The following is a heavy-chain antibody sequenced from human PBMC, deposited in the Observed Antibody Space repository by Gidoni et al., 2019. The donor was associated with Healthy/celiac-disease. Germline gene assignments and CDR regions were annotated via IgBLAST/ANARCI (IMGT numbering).Heavy chain of an antibody. CDR2: ISYDGSNK. D-gene: IGHD3-3*01. J-gene: IGHJ6*02. CDR1: GFTFSSYA. Sequence: QVQLVESGGGVVQPGRSLRLPCEASGFTFSSYAMHWVRQAPGKGLEWVAVISYDGSNKYYADSVKGRFTISRDNSKNTLYLQMNSLRAEDTAVYYCARGLVRFLEWLVSGYYGMDVWGQGTTVTVSS. V-gene: IGHV3-30-3*01. CDR3: ARGLVRFLEWLVSGYYGMDV.